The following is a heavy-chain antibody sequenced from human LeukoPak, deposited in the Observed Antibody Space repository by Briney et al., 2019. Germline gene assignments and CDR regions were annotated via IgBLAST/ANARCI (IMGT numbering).Heavy chain of an antibody. CDR2: IYSGGST. D-gene: IGHD6-13*01. V-gene: IGHV3-53*01. CDR3: AREEGKQQMEAFDY. J-gene: IGHJ4*02. CDR1: GFTVSSNY. Sequence: GGSLRLSCAASGFTVSSNYMSWVRQAPGKGLEWVSVIYSGGSTYYVDSVKGRFTISRDNSKNTLYLQMNSLRAEDTAVYYCAREEGKQQMEAFDYWGQGTLVTVSS.